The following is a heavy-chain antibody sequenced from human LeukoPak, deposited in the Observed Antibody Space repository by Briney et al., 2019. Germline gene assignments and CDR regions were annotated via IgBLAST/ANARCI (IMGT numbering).Heavy chain of an antibody. CDR1: GFTFSSYA. Sequence: GGSLRLSCAASGFTFSSYAMSWVRQAPGKGLEWVSAISGSGGSTYYADSVKGRFTISRDNSKNTLYLQMNSLRAEDTAVYYCAKASEYDFWSGYPTPALNYWGQGTLVTVSS. CDR2: ISGSGGST. D-gene: IGHD3-3*01. J-gene: IGHJ4*02. CDR3: AKASEYDFWSGYPTPALNY. V-gene: IGHV3-23*01.